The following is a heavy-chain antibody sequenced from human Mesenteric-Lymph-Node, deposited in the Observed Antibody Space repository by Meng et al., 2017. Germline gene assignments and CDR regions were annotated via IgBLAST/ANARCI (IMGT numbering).Heavy chain of an antibody. D-gene: IGHD3-3*01. V-gene: IGHV3-21*01. CDR2: ISSSSSYI. Sequence: ESLMISCASSGFTFSSYSMNWVRQAPGKGLEWVSSISSSSSYIYYADSVKGRFTISRDNAKNSLYLQMNSLRPEDTAVYYCARSYYDFWGGYPADAFDIWGQGTMVTVSS. CDR3: ARSYYDFWGGYPADAFDI. CDR1: GFTFSSYS. J-gene: IGHJ3*02.